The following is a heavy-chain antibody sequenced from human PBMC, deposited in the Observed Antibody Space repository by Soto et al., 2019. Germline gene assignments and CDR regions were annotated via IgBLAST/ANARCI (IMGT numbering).Heavy chain of an antibody. V-gene: IGHV3-9*01. CDR3: ANSYSGSYYPLGY. D-gene: IGHD1-26*01. CDR2: ISWNSGSI. J-gene: IGHJ4*02. CDR1: GFTFDDYA. Sequence: EVQLVESGGGLVQPGRSLRLSCAASGFTFDDYAMHWVRQAPGKGLEWVSGISWNSGSIGYADSVKGRFTIYRDNAKNSLYLQMNSLRAEDTALYYCANSYSGSYYPLGYWGQGTLVTVSS.